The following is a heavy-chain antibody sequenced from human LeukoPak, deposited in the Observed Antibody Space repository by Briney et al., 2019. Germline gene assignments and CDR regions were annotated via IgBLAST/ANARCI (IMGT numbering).Heavy chain of an antibody. D-gene: IGHD3-10*01. V-gene: IGHV1-58*02. Sequence: ASVKVSCRASGFTFTSSAMQWVRQARGQRLEWIGWIVVGSGNTNYAQKFQERATITRDMSTSTAYMELSSLRSEDTAVYYCAALWDTRGGYFDYWGQGTLVTVSS. CDR1: GFTFTSSA. CDR3: AALWDTRGGYFDY. CDR2: IVVGSGNT. J-gene: IGHJ4*02.